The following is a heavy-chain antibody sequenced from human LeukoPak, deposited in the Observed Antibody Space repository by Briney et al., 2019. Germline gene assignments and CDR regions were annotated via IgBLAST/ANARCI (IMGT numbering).Heavy chain of an antibody. CDR2: ISSSGSTI. CDR3: ARDQRYSYGYDN. CDR1: GFIFSDYY. Sequence: GGSLRLSCAASGFIFSDYYMTWIRQAPGKGLEWLSYISSSGSTIYYADSVKGRFTISRDSAKNSLYLQMNSLRAEDTAVYYCARDQRYSYGYDNWGQGTLVTVSS. J-gene: IGHJ4*02. V-gene: IGHV3-11*01. D-gene: IGHD5-18*01.